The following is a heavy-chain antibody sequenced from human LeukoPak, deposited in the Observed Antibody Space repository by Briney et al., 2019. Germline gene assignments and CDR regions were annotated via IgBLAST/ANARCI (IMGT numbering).Heavy chain of an antibody. J-gene: IGHJ4*02. Sequence: AGGSLRLSCAASGFTFGSYAMSWVRQAPGKGLEWVSGISASGVSTYYADFVRGRFTISRDNAKNSLYLQMNSLRAEDTAVYFCARSEVMTGGYFDYWGQGTLVTVSS. CDR2: ISASGVST. CDR3: ARSEVMTGGYFDY. V-gene: IGHV3-23*01. D-gene: IGHD2-21*01. CDR1: GFTFGSYA.